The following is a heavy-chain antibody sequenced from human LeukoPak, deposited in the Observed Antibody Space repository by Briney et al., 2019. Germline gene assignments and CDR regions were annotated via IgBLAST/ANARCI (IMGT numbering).Heavy chain of an antibody. J-gene: IGHJ4*02. CDR2: IDGSENT. CDR1: GASISSYY. D-gene: IGHD6-19*01. V-gene: IGHV4-4*07. Sequence: PSETLSLTCTVSGASISSYYWSWIRQPAGKGLEWIGRIDGSENTNYNPSLKSRISVSVDTSKNQVSLKLSYVTAADTAVYYCARDGGSGWFDYWGQGTLVTVSS. CDR3: ARDGGSGWFDY.